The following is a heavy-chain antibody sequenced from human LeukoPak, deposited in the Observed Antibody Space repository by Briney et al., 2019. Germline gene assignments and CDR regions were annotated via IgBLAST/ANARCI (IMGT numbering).Heavy chain of an antibody. CDR1: GGSISSYY. CDR3: AGGYCSGGSCYPSNWFDP. V-gene: IGHV4-4*07. J-gene: IGHJ5*02. Sequence: SETLSLTCTVSGGSISSYYWSWIRQPAGQGLEWIGRIYTSGSTNYNPSLKSRVTMSVDTSKNQFSLKLSSVTAADTAVYYCAGGYCSGGSCYPSNWFDPWGQGTLVTVSS. D-gene: IGHD2-15*01. CDR2: IYTSGST.